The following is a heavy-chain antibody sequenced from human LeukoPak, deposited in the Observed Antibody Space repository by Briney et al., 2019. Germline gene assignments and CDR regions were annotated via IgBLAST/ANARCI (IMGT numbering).Heavy chain of an antibody. CDR1: DGSISGYY. CDR2: IYYTGFT. CDR3: ARGAYGGNSWGWFDP. J-gene: IGHJ5*02. Sequence: SETLSLTCTVSDGSISGYYWSWVRQSPGRGLEWIGYIYYTGFTHYNPSLESRVTISVDTSKYQFSLRLNSVTAADTAVYYCARGAYGGNSWGWFDPWGQGTLVTVSS. V-gene: IGHV4-59*01. D-gene: IGHD4-23*01.